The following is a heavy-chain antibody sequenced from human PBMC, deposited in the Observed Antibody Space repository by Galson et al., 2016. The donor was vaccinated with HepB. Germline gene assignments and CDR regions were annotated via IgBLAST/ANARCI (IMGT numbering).Heavy chain of an antibody. CDR2: IDWSGGDI. Sequence: SLRLSCAASGFTFDDSAMHWVRQAPGKGLVWVSGIDWSGGDIGYADSVKGRFTISRDNAMNSLYLQMNNLRTEDTAFYYCAKGTWSFIPYYLDHWGQGILVTVSS. J-gene: IGHJ4*02. V-gene: IGHV3-9*01. CDR1: GFTFDDSA. D-gene: IGHD3-10*01. CDR3: AKGTWSFIPYYLDH.